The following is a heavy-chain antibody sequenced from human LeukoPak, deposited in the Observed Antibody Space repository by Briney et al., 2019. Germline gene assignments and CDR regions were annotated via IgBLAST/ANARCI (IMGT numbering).Heavy chain of an antibody. D-gene: IGHD3-22*01. CDR2: IYYSGST. CDR1: GGSISSSSYY. CDR3: ARPVAQMIRSNNWFDP. V-gene: IGHV4-39*01. Sequence: SETLSLTCTVSGGSISSSSYYWGWIRQPPGKGLEWIGSIYYSGSTYYNPSLKSRVTISVDTSKNQFSLKLSSVTAADTAVYYCARPVAQMIRSNNWFDPWGQGTLVTVSS. J-gene: IGHJ5*02.